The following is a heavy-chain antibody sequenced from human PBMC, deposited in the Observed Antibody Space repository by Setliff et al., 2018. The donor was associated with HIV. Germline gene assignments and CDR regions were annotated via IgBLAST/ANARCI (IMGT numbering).Heavy chain of an antibody. CDR2: IISILGTP. D-gene: IGHD2-15*01. CDR3: ARDFHALGYCSADSCPYDASDV. Sequence: SVKVSCKASGGTFSDYAVNWVRQAPGQGLEWMGRIISILGTPNYSHKFQGRVTSTADKSTTTTYMELSSLRYDDTAIYYCARDFHALGYCSADSCPYDASDVWGQGTMVTVSS. CDR1: GGTFSDYA. J-gene: IGHJ3*01. V-gene: IGHV1-69*04.